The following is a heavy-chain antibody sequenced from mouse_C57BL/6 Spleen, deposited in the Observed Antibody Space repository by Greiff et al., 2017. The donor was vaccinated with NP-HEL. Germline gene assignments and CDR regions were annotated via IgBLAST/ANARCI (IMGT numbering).Heavy chain of an antibody. Sequence: QVQLQQPGAELVMPGASVKLSCKASGYTFTSYWMHWVKQRPGQGLEWIGELDPSASYTNYNQKFKGKSTLTVDKSSSTAYMQLSSLTSEDSAVYYCARIDYGSSRGFAYWGQGTLVTVSA. V-gene: IGHV1-69*01. D-gene: IGHD1-1*01. CDR2: LDPSASYT. CDR3: ARIDYGSSRGFAY. CDR1: GYTFTSYW. J-gene: IGHJ3*01.